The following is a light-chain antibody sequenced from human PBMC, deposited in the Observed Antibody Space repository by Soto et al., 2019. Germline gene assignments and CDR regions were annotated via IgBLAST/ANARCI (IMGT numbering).Light chain of an antibody. CDR1: QSVSSN. CDR3: QQYNNWPRT. Sequence: EIVLTQSPATLSVSPGERATLSCRASQSVSSNLAWYQQKPGQAPRLLIYGASTRATGIPARFSGSGSGTEFTLTISSLQSEDVAGYYCQQYNNWPRTCGQGTKVEIK. CDR2: GAS. J-gene: IGKJ1*01. V-gene: IGKV3-15*01.